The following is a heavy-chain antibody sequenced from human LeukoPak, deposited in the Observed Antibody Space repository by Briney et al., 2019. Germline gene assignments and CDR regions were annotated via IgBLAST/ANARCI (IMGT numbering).Heavy chain of an antibody. Sequence: PSETLSLTCTVSGGSINSYYWSWIRQPPGKGLEWIGYINYSGSTNYNPSLKSRVTISVDTSKNQFSLKLSSVTAADTAEYYCAREPYGSGTFDYWGQGTLVTVSA. CDR1: GGSINSYY. J-gene: IGHJ4*02. D-gene: IGHD3-10*01. CDR3: AREPYGSGTFDY. CDR2: INYSGST. V-gene: IGHV4-59*01.